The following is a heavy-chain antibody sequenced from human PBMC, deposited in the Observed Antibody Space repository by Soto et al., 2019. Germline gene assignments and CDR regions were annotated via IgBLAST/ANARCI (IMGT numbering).Heavy chain of an antibody. CDR1: GASITQYY. J-gene: IGHJ4*01. CDR3: ARGGGSPYHIHEFDF. D-gene: IGHD2-2*02. Sequence: SENLSLTCTVSGASITQYYWNWIRQSPGKGLEWIVSVSSTGSTVFNPSLTSRVTVSLDTSKNQFSLTLNSVTATVTAVYYCARGGGSPYHIHEFDFSGQGTLVTVS. V-gene: IGHV4-59*01. CDR2: VSSTGST.